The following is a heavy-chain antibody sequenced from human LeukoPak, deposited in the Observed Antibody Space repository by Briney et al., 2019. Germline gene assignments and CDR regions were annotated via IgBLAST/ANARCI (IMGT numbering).Heavy chain of an antibody. CDR2: ISYDGSNK. D-gene: IGHD2-21*02. CDR3: AREGYCGGDCYSNYFDY. J-gene: IGHJ4*02. CDR1: GFTFSSYA. V-gene: IGHV3-30-3*01. Sequence: PGRSLRLSCAASGFTFSSYAVHWVRQAPGKGLEWVAVISYDGSNKYYADSVKGRFTISRDNSKNTLYLQMNSLRAEDTAVYYCAREGYCGGDCYSNYFDYWGQGTLVTVSS.